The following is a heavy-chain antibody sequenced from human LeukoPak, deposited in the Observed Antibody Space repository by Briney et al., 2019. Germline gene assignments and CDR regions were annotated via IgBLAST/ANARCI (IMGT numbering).Heavy chain of an antibody. CDR1: GYTFTGYY. Sequence: GASVKVSCKASGYTFTGYYMHWVRQAPGQGLEWIGWINPNSGGTNYAQKFQGRVTMTRDMSTSTVYMELSSLRSEDTAVYYCARGQQLVTWRSCLDYWGQGTLVTVSS. V-gene: IGHV1-2*02. CDR2: INPNSGGT. D-gene: IGHD6-13*01. J-gene: IGHJ4*02. CDR3: ARGQQLVTWRSCLDY.